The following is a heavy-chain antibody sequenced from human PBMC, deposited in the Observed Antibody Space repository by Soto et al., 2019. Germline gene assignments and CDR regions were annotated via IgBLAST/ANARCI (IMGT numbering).Heavy chain of an antibody. CDR1: GGSFSGYY. J-gene: IGHJ2*01. CDR2: INHSGST. V-gene: IGHV4-34*01. D-gene: IGHD6-6*01. Sequence: QVQLQQWGAGLLKPSGTLSLTCAVYGGSFSGYYWSWIRQPPGKGLEWIGEINHSGSTNYNPSLTSRVTISVDTAKTQVALELRYVTAADTAVYYCARVAALLYWDFDHWGRGTLVTVSS. CDR3: ARVAALLYWDFDH.